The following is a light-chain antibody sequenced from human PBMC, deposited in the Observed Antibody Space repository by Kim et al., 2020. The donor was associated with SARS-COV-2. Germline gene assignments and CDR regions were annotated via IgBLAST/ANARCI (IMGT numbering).Light chain of an antibody. CDR1: SRDVGGYND. J-gene: IGLJ2*01. V-gene: IGLV2-14*03. CDR2: DVS. Sequence: GQSITISCTGTSRDVGGYNDVSWYQQHPGKAPKRMIYDVSNRPSGVSNRFSGSKSGNTASLTISGLQAEDEADYYCSSYTSSSLVVFGGGTQLTVL. CDR3: SSYTSSSLVV.